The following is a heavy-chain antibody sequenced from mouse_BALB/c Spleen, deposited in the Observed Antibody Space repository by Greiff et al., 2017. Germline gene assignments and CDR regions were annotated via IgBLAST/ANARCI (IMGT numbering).Heavy chain of an antibody. CDR2: ISSGGSYT. V-gene: IGHV5-6*01. CDR3: ARLFDY. J-gene: IGHJ2*01. CDR1: GFTFSSYG. Sequence: EVKLVESGGDLVKPGGSLKLSCAASGFTFSSYGMSWVRQTPDKRLEWVATISSGGSYTYYPDSVKGRFTISRDNAKNTLYLQMSSLKSEDTAMYYCARLFDYWGQGTTLTVSS.